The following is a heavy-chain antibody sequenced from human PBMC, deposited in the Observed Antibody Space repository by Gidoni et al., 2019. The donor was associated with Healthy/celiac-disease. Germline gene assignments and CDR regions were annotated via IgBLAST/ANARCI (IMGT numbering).Heavy chain of an antibody. CDR1: GYSFTSYW. CDR2: IYPGDSDT. V-gene: IGHV5-51*01. Sequence: EVQLVQSGAEVKKPGESLKISCKGSGYSFTSYWIGWVRQMPGKGLEWMGIIYPGDSDTRYSPSFQGQVTISADKSISTAYLQWSSLKASDTAMYYCARRGAVAGQIASYFDYWGQGTLVTVSS. J-gene: IGHJ4*02. D-gene: IGHD6-19*01. CDR3: ARRGAVAGQIASYFDY.